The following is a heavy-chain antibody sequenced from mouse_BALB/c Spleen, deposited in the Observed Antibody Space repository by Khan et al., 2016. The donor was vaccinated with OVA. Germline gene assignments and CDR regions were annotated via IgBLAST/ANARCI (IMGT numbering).Heavy chain of an antibody. CDR3: ARGGLALYTMDY. V-gene: IGHV1S137*01. J-gene: IGHJ4*01. CDR2: ISTYYGDA. Sequence: VQLQQSGSELVRPGVSVKISCKGSGYTFTDYAMHWVKQSHAKSLEWIGVISTYYGDANYNQQFKGKATMTVDTSSHTAYMALARLTSEDSAIYDCARGGLALYTMDYWGQGTSVTVSA. CDR1: GYTFTDYA.